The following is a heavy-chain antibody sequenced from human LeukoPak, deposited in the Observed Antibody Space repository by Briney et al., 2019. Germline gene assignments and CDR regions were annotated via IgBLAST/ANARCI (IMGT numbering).Heavy chain of an antibody. D-gene: IGHD3-10*01. CDR2: IYHSGST. CDR3: ATAALDYYGSGSYSGWFDP. V-gene: IGHV4-4*02. CDR1: GGSISSSNW. J-gene: IGHJ5*02. Sequence: SGTLSLTCAVSGGSISSSNWWSWVRQPPGKGLEWIGEIYHSGSTNYNPSLKSRVTISVDKSKNQFSLKLSSVTAADTAVYYCATAALDYYGSGSYSGWFDPWGQGTLVTVSS.